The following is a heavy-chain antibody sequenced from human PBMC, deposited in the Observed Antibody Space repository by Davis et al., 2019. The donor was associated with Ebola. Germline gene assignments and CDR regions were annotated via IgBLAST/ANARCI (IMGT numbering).Heavy chain of an antibody. CDR3: ARGYDFWSGYHY. CDR2: ISDSSTTI. Sequence: GESLKISCAASGFNFDDYGMSWVRQAPGKGLEWVSYISDSSTTIYYADSVKGRFTISRDNAKNSLYLQMNSLRDEETAVYYCARGYDFWSGYHYWGQGTLVTVSS. V-gene: IGHV3-48*02. D-gene: IGHD3-3*01. J-gene: IGHJ4*02. CDR1: GFNFDDYG.